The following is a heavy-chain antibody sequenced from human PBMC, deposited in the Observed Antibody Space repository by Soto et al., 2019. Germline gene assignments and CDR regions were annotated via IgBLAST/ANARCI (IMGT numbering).Heavy chain of an antibody. CDR1: GFTVSSNY. D-gene: IGHD6-6*01. J-gene: IGHJ6*03. Sequence: GGSLRLSCAASGFTVSSNYMSWVRQAPGKGLEWVSVIYSGGSTYYADSVKGRFTISRHNSKNTLYLQMNSLRAEDTAVYYCAREYGYSSSDYYYYYYMDVWGKGTTVTVSS. V-gene: IGHV3-53*04. CDR3: AREYGYSSSDYYYYYYMDV. CDR2: IYSGGST.